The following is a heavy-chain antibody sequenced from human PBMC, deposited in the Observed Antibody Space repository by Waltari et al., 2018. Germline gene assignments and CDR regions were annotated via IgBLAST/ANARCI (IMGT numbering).Heavy chain of an antibody. J-gene: IGHJ4*02. CDR2: ISGTGSST. CDR1: RFTFSTYS. Sequence: EVLLLESGGGLVQPGGSLRLSCAASRFTFSTYSMIWVRQAPGKGLEWVSTISGTGSSTYYADSVKGRFTISRDNSKNTLYLQMNNLRAEDTAIYYCAKGQYYYGSGSYEDYWGQGTLVTVSS. V-gene: IGHV3-23*01. D-gene: IGHD3-10*01. CDR3: AKGQYYYGSGSYEDY.